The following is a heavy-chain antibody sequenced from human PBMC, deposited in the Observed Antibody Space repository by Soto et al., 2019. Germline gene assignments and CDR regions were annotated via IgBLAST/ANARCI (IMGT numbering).Heavy chain of an antibody. Sequence: VQLEESGGGLVQPGGSLRLSCAASGFTFSGYWMNWVRQAPGKGLEWLANIKGDGSDKNYLDSVKGRFTISRDNAKNSLYLQMNSLRAEDTAVYYCAKESWRLDYWGQGTLVTVSS. J-gene: IGHJ4*02. D-gene: IGHD3-3*01. V-gene: IGHV3-7*01. CDR2: IKGDGSDK. CDR3: AKESWRLDY. CDR1: GFTFSGYW.